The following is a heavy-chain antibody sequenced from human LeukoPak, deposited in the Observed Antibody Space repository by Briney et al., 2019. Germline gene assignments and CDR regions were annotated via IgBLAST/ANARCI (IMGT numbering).Heavy chain of an antibody. Sequence: SETLSLTCTVSGGSISSSYYYWGWIRQPPGKGLEWIGTIYYSGSTYYNPSLKSRVTISVDTSKNQFSLNLNSVTAADTTVYYCARHHHHWNWDYWGQGTLVTVSS. D-gene: IGHD1-7*01. CDR3: ARHHHHWNWDY. J-gene: IGHJ4*02. V-gene: IGHV4-39*01. CDR1: GGSISSSYYY. CDR2: IYYSGST.